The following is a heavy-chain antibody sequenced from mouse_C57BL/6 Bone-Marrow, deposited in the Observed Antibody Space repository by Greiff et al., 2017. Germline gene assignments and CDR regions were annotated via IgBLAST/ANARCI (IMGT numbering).Heavy chain of an antibody. Sequence: EVKLVESGAELVRPGASVKLSCTASGFNIKDDYMHWVKQRPEQGLEWIGWIDPENGDTEYASKFQGKATITADTSSNTAYLQLSSLTSEDTAVYYCTTNWDGVDYWGQGTTLTVSS. CDR1: GFNIKDDY. CDR2: IDPENGDT. V-gene: IGHV14-4*01. D-gene: IGHD4-1*01. J-gene: IGHJ2*01. CDR3: TTNWDGVDY.